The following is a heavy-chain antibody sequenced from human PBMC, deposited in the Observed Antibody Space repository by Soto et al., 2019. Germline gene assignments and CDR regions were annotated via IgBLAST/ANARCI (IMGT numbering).Heavy chain of an antibody. V-gene: IGHV4-61*08. Sequence: ESLSLSGLVSGASVGSGAYYWSWIRQPPGNALEWIGYIQYSGDTNYNSPLKSRVTISVDTSRNQFSLKLTSVTAADTAFYYCARHDYSDRAFDLWGQGTMVTVSS. CDR1: GASVGSGAYY. CDR3: ARHDYSDRAFDL. CDR2: IQYSGDT. D-gene: IGHD3-22*01. J-gene: IGHJ3*01.